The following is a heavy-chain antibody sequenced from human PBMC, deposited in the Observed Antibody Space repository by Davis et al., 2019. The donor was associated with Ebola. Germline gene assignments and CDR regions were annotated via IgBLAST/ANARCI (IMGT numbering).Heavy chain of an antibody. D-gene: IGHD4/OR15-4a*01. CDR2: ISAYNLKT. V-gene: IGHV1-18*01. CDR3: ARRQGYGDDELDY. CDR1: GYAFTTYG. Sequence: ASVTVSCKASGYAFTTYGISWVRQAPGQGLEWMGWISAYNLKTKYAQKVQGRVTLTADTSTDTAYMELRSLRTDDTAVYYCARRQGYGDDELDYWGQGTLVTVSS. J-gene: IGHJ4*02.